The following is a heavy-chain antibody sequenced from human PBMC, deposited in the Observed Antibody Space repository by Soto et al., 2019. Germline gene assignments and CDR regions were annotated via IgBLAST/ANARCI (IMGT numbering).Heavy chain of an antibody. V-gene: IGHV3-30*18. Sequence: QVQLVQSGGNVVQPGRSLRLSCAASGFTFSNYGMHWVRQAPGKGLEWLAFISHDGSNTYYADSVKGRFTISRDNSKNTLYLQMNSMRAEATAGFYCAKEPKIQIGLHYFDYWGQGTLVTVSS. CDR3: AKEPKIQIGLHYFDY. D-gene: IGHD5-18*01. CDR2: ISHDGSNT. CDR1: GFTFSNYG. J-gene: IGHJ4*02.